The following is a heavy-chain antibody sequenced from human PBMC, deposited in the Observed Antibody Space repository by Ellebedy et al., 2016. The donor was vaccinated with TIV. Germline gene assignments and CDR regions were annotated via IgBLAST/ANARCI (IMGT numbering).Heavy chain of an antibody. J-gene: IGHJ4*02. CDR1: GYSFTSYW. V-gene: IGHV5-51*01. Sequence: GESLKISCKGSGYSFTSYWIGWVRQVPGKGLEWMAIIYPGYSETRYSPSFQGKVTISADRSISTAYLQWSSLKASDTAIYYCARYDGYDNAAFDYWGQGTLVTVSS. D-gene: IGHD6-13*01. CDR3: ARYDGYDNAAFDY. CDR2: IYPGYSET.